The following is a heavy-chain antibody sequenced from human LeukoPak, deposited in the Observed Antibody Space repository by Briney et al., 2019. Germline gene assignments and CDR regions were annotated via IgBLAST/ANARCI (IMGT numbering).Heavy chain of an antibody. CDR1: GYTFTDDY. Sequence: ASVKVSCKASGYTFTDDYIHWVRQAPGQGLEWMGWINVNSGGTNYAQKFQGRVTMTRDTSISTAYMELSRLRSDDTAVYYCARDRSQAEDYSYVNWFDPWGQGTLVTVSS. CDR2: INVNSGGT. CDR3: ARDRSQAEDYSYVNWFDP. V-gene: IGHV1-2*02. D-gene: IGHD5-18*01. J-gene: IGHJ5*02.